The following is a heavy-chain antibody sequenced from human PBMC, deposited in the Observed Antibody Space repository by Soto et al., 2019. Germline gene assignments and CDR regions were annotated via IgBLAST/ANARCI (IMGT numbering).Heavy chain of an antibody. D-gene: IGHD3-22*01. CDR3: ARATYRFYDSSGLGSYWFGP. Sequence: QVQLVQSGAEVKKPGASVKVSCKASGYTFTGYYMHWVRQAPGQGLEWMGWINPNSGGTNYAQKFQGWVTMTRDTSYSTANMELGRLRSYDTAVYYCARATYRFYDSSGLGSYWFGPWCQGTLVTVSS. CDR1: GYTFTGYY. J-gene: IGHJ5*02. CDR2: INPNSGGT. V-gene: IGHV1-2*04.